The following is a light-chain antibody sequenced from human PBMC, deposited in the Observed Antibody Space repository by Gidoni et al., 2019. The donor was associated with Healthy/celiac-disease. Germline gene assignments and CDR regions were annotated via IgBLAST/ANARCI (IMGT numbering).Light chain of an antibody. Sequence: DIQMTHSPSSLSASVGDRVTITCQASQDTSNYLNWYQQKPGKAPKLLIYDASNLETGVPSRFSGSGSGTDFTFTISSLQPEDIATYYCQQYDNLPPYTFGQGTKLEIK. V-gene: IGKV1-33*01. CDR3: QQYDNLPPYT. CDR2: DAS. J-gene: IGKJ2*01. CDR1: QDTSNY.